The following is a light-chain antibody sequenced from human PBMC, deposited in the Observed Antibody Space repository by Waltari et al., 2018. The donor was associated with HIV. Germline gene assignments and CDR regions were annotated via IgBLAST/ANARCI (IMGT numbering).Light chain of an antibody. CDR2: GAS. V-gene: IGKV3-15*01. CDR3: QQYNTWPPGA. CDR1: QSVNRN. J-gene: IGKJ1*01. Sequence: EILMTQSPPSLSLSPGERATLSCLASQSVNRNLSWYQQSPGQSPRLLIHGASTRASHIPDRVSGSGSGTEFTLTISSLQSEDFAVYYCQQYNTWPPGAFGQGTKVEIK.